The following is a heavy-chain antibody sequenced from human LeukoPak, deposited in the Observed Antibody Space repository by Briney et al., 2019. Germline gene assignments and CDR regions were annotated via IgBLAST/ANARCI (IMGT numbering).Heavy chain of an antibody. Sequence: GGSLRLSCAASGFTFSVSVMNWVRQAPGKGLEWVSGISSSGGNTYYADSVKGRFTISRDNHKNTLHLQMNSLRAEDTAIYYCAKEGGYSSTWYWGQGTLVTVSS. CDR2: ISSSGGNT. V-gene: IGHV3-23*01. CDR1: GFTFSVSV. J-gene: IGHJ4*02. CDR3: AKEGGYSSTWY. D-gene: IGHD6-13*01.